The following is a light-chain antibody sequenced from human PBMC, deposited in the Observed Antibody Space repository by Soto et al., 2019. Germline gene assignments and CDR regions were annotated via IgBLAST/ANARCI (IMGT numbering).Light chain of an antibody. CDR3: QQSYSTPV. V-gene: IGKV1-39*01. CDR1: QSISSY. CDR2: AAS. J-gene: IGKJ2*01. Sequence: DIQMTQSPSSLSASVGDRVTITCRASQSISSYLNWYQQKPGKAPKLLIYAASSLQSGVPSRFRGSGSGTEFTLTISSLQPEDFATYYCQQSYSTPVFGQGTKLEIK.